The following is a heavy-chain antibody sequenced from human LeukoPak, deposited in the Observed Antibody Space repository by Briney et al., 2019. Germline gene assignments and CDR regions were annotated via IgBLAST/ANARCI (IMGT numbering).Heavy chain of an antibody. D-gene: IGHD4-23*01. CDR1: GFSLNATTLG. CDR2: LFWDDDS. V-gene: IGHV2-5*02. J-gene: IGHJ4*02. Sequence: ESGPTLVNPTQTLTLTCTFSGFSLNATTLGVGWIRQPPGKALEWLALLFWDDDSRLSPSLESRLTITKDTSKNQVVLTMTDMDPVDTATYYCAHATNSHFDYWGQGTLFTVSS. CDR3: AHATNSHFDY.